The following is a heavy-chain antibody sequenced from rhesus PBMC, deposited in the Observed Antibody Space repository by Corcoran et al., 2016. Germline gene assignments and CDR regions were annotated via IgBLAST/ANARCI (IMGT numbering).Heavy chain of an antibody. Sequence: TLTLTCTFSGFSLSTSGMGVGWLRQPSRKTLVWLAHIYWNDYKYYSTSLKSRLTISKDTSKNQVVLTMTNMDPVDTATYYCARLAYCSGGVCYPEYFEFWGQGALVTVSS. CDR1: GFSLSTSGMG. D-gene: IGHD2-39*02. CDR2: IYWNDYK. CDR3: ARLAYCSGGVCYPEYFEF. V-gene: IGHV2-1*01. J-gene: IGHJ1*01.